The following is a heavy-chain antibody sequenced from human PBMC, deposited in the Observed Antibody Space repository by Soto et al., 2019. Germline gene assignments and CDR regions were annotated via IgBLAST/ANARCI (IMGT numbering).Heavy chain of an antibody. CDR1: GGSISSSSYY. CDR3: ARYDYDNNIYSIDY. V-gene: IGHV4-39*07. J-gene: IGHJ4*02. CDR2: IYYNGNT. D-gene: IGHD3-22*01. Sequence: SETLSLTCTVSGGSISSSSYYWGWIRQPPGKGLEWIGNIYYNGNTYYNPSLTSRVTISVDTSKNQFSLKLSSVTAADTAVYYCARYDYDNNIYSIDYWGQGALVTVSS.